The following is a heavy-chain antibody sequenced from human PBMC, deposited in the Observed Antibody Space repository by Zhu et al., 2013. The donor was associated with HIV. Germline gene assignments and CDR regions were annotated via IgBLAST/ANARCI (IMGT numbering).Heavy chain of an antibody. CDR3: AREYISGTEIYHYYGMDV. J-gene: IGHJ6*02. CDR2: IIPIFGIA. CDR1: GGTFSSYA. V-gene: IGHV1-69*01. Sequence: QVQLVQSGAEVKKPGSSVKVSCKASGGTFSSYAISWVRQAPGQGLEWMGGIIPIFGIANYAQKLQGRVTITADESTSTAYMELNSLRSEDTAVYYCAREYISGTEIYHYYGMDVWGQGTTLTVSS. D-gene: IGHD1-20*01.